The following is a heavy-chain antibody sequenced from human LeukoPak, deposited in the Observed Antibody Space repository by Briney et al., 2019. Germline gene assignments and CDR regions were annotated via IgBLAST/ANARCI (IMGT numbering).Heavy chain of an antibody. J-gene: IGHJ4*02. V-gene: IGHV1-18*01. CDR2: ISAYNGNT. Sequence: ASVKVSCTASGYTFTIYGISWVRQAPGQGLEWMGWISAYNGNTNYAQKLQGRVTVTTDTSTSTAYMELRSLRSDDTAVYYCARDLPLLWFGEQSWGFFDYWGQGTLVTVSS. CDR3: ARDLPLLWFGEQSWGFFDY. D-gene: IGHD3-10*01. CDR1: GYTFTIYG.